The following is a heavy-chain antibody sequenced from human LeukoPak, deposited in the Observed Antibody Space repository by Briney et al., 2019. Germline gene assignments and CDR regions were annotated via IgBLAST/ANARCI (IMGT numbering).Heavy chain of an antibody. Sequence: SETLSLTCTVSGGSISSYCWSWIRQPPGMGLEWIGSMCFSGSTNYNPSLKSRVTISIDTSKNQFPLKLTSVTAADTAVYYCARRIVERHSIEEDNWFDHWGQGILVTVSS. V-gene: IGHV4-59*08. CDR2: MCFSGST. CDR1: GGSISSYC. CDR3: ARRIVERHSIEEDNWFDH. J-gene: IGHJ5*02. D-gene: IGHD5-24*01.